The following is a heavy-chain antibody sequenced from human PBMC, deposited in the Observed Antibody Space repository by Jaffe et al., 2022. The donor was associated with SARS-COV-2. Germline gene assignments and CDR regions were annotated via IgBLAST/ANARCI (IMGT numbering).Heavy chain of an antibody. CDR3: ATYYDVLTGKYKPDY. CDR2: IKQDGSDT. D-gene: IGHD3-9*01. CDR1: GFTFSSFW. V-gene: IGHV3-7*01. J-gene: IGHJ4*02. Sequence: EVQLVESGGEVVQPGGSLRLSCAASGFTFSSFWMSWVRQAPGEGLEWLANIKQDGSDTNYLDSVKGRFTISRDNAKNSLFLQMHSLRAEDTAIYYCATYYDVLTGKYKPDYWGQGTLVTVSS.